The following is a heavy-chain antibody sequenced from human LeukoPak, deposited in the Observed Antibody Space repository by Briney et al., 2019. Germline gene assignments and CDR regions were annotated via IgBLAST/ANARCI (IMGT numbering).Heavy chain of an antibody. V-gene: IGHV4-4*07. CDR2: IYTSGST. CDR3: AREPPTNWFDP. CDR1: GGSISSYY. Sequence: SSETLSLTCTVSGGSISSYYWSWIRQPAGKGLEWIGRIYTSGSTNYNPSLKSRVTMSVDTTKNQFSLKLSSVTAADTAVYYCAREPPTNWFDPWGQGTLVTVSS. J-gene: IGHJ5*02.